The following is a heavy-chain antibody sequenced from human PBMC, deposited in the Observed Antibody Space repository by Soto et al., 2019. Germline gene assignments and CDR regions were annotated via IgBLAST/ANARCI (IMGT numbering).Heavy chain of an antibody. CDR3: ARDPATAADYFDY. J-gene: IGHJ4*02. D-gene: IGHD6-13*01. CDR2: TYYRSKWYY. Sequence: PSQTLSLTCVISGDSVSSNSATWNFIRQSPSRGLEWLGRTYYRSKWYYDYAVSVKSRITINPDTSKNQFSLQLNSVTPEDTAVYYCARDPATAADYFDYWGPGTLVTVSS. CDR1: GDSVSSNSAT. V-gene: IGHV6-1*01.